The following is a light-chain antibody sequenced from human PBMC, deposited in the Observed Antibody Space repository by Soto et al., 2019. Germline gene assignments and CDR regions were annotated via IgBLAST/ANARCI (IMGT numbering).Light chain of an antibody. J-gene: IGKJ1*01. CDR3: QQSSGTPKWT. CDR2: AAS. CDR1: QSVSSY. Sequence: DIQMTQSPSSLSASVGDRVTVTCRASQSVSSYLNWYQQKPGKAPKLLIYAASILQSGVPSRFSGSGSGTDFTLTISSLQPADFANYYCQQSSGTPKWTLGQGTKVDIK. V-gene: IGKV1-39*01.